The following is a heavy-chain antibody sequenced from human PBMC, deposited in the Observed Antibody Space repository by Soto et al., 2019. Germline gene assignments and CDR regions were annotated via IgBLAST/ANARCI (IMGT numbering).Heavy chain of an antibody. CDR1: GFTFTSSA. CDR2: IVVGSGNT. V-gene: IGHV1-58*02. Sequence: SVKVSCKASGFTFTSSAMQWVRQARGQRLEWIGWIVVGSGNTNYAQKFQERVTITRDMSTSTAYMELSSLRSEDTAVYYCAAYCSGGSCYSGAFDIWGQGTMVTVSS. CDR3: AAYCSGGSCYSGAFDI. J-gene: IGHJ3*02. D-gene: IGHD2-15*01.